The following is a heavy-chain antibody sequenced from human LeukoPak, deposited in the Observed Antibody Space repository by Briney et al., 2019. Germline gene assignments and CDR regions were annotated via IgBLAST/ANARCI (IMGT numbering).Heavy chain of an antibody. Sequence: PSETLSLTCTVSGGSITGKSDYWGWIRQTPGKGLEWIGTVFHTGITHYNPSLKSRISISVDTSKNQFSLNLNSATAADTALYYCARHGILTEHSLNFWGQGILVTVSA. D-gene: IGHD3-9*01. V-gene: IGHV4-39*01. CDR2: VFHTGIT. J-gene: IGHJ4*02. CDR3: ARHGILTEHSLNF. CDR1: GGSITGKSDY.